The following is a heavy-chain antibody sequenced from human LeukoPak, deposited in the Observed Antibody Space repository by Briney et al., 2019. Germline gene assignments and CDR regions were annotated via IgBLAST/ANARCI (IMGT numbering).Heavy chain of an antibody. CDR2: IYHSGST. Sequence: SETLSLTCAVSGGSISSGGYSWSWIRQPPGKGLEWIGYIYHSGSTYYNPSLKSRVTISVDRSKNQFSLKLSSVTAADTAVYYCARLASGSPGDAFDIWGQGTMVTVSS. CDR3: ARLASGSPGDAFDI. D-gene: IGHD1-26*01. J-gene: IGHJ3*02. CDR1: GGSISSGGYS. V-gene: IGHV4-30-2*01.